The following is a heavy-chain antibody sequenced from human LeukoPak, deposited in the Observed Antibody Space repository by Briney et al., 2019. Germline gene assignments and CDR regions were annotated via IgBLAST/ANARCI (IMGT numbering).Heavy chain of an antibody. D-gene: IGHD6-19*01. CDR2: IGNDGRT. J-gene: IGHJ4*02. CDR3: ARDDTSGGYYEFGY. Sequence: GGSLRLSCAASGFTFSSYEMNWVRQAPGKGLECVSVIGNDGRTYYANSVKGRFTISRDISQNMVYLQVNSLRDDDTAVYYCARDDTSGGYYEFGYWGQGALLIVSS. CDR1: GFTFSSYE. V-gene: IGHV3-53*01.